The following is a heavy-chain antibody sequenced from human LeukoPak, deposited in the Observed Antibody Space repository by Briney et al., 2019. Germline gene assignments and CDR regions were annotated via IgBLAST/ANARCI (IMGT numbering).Heavy chain of an antibody. V-gene: IGHV1-69*04. D-gene: IGHD4-17*01. CDR2: IIPILGIA. CDR1: GGTFSSYA. J-gene: IGHJ4*02. Sequence: SVKVSCKPSGGTFSSYAISWVRQAPGQGLEWMGRIIPILGIANYAQKFQGRVTITADKSTSTAYMELSSLRSEDTAVYYCARGFYGSDYFDYWGQGTLVTVSS. CDR3: ARGFYGSDYFDY.